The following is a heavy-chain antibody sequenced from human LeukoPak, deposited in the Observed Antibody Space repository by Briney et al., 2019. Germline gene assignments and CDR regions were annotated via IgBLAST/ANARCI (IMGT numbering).Heavy chain of an antibody. CDR3: AKVSRYYYDSSGYYANY. J-gene: IGHJ4*02. V-gene: IGHV3-7*03. CDR2: IKQDGSEK. CDR1: GFTFSSYW. Sequence: GGSLRLSCAASGFTFSSYWMSWVRQAPGKGLEWVANIKQDGSEKYYVDSVKGRFTISRDNSKNTLYLQMNSLRAEDTAVYYCAKVSRYYYDSSGYYANYWGQGTLVTVSS. D-gene: IGHD3-22*01.